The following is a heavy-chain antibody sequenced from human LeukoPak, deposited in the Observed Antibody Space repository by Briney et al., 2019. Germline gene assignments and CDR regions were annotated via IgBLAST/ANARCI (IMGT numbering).Heavy chain of an antibody. J-gene: IGHJ6*03. Sequence: ASVKVSCKASGYTFTGYYMHWVRQAPGQGLEWMGWINPNSGGTNYAQKFQGRVTMTRDTSTSTVYMELSSLRSEDTAVYYCARDESGSYLLSGSNQRAINYYYYYYMDVWGKGTTVTVSS. V-gene: IGHV1-2*02. D-gene: IGHD1-26*01. CDR3: ARDESGSYLLSGSNQRAINYYYYYYMDV. CDR2: INPNSGGT. CDR1: GYTFTGYY.